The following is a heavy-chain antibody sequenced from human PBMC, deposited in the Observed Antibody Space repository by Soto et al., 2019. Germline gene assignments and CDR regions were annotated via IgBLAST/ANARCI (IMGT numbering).Heavy chain of an antibody. J-gene: IGHJ3*02. CDR3: ARVDYGDYVGGDAFDI. D-gene: IGHD4-17*01. CDR1: GFTFSSYA. V-gene: IGHV3-30-3*01. CDR2: ISYDGSNK. Sequence: QVQLVESGGGVVQPGRSLRLSCAASGFTFSSYAMHWVRQAPGKGLEWVAVISYDGSNKYYADSVKGRFTISRDNSKNTLYLQMNSLGAEDTAVYFCARVDYGDYVGGDAFDIWGQGTMVTVSS.